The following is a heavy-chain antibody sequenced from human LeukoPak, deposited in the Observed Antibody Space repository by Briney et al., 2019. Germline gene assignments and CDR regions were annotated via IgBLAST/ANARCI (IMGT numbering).Heavy chain of an antibody. CDR1: GGSIISYY. V-gene: IGHV4-59*13. J-gene: IGHJ4*02. CDR2: IYYSGST. Sequence: PSETLSLTCTVSGGSIISYYWSWLRQPPGKGLEYIGYIYYSGSTNYNPSLKSRVTISVDTSKNQFSLNLRSVTAADTAVYYCARGSGATYRPSDYWGQGILVTVSS. CDR3: ARGSGATYRPSDY. D-gene: IGHD3-10*01.